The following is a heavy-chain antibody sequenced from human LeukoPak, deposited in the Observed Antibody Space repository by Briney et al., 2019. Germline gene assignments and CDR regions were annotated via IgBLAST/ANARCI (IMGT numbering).Heavy chain of an antibody. CDR3: TRHVGWHFDY. CDR2: IRSKANSYAT. J-gene: IGHJ4*02. CDR1: GFTFSDYY. V-gene: IGHV3-73*01. D-gene: IGHD2-15*01. Sequence: GGSLRLSCAASGFTFSDYYMSWIRQAPGKGLEWVGRIRSKANSYATAYAASVKGRFTISRDDSKNTAYLQMNSLKTEDTAVYYCTRHVGWHFDYWGQGTLVTVSS.